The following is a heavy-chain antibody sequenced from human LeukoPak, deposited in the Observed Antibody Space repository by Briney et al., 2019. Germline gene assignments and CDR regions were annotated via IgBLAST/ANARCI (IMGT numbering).Heavy chain of an antibody. CDR2: FDPEEGKT. Sequence: ASVKVSCKVSGYTLSELPIHWVRQAPGKGLQWMGGFDPEEGKTIYEETFQSRVNMTEGTSTDTAYMDLSSLRSDDTAIYYCATARQFSYYGLDVWGQGTTVTVSS. CDR1: GYTLSELP. V-gene: IGHV1-24*01. D-gene: IGHD5-24*01. J-gene: IGHJ6*02. CDR3: ATARQFSYYGLDV.